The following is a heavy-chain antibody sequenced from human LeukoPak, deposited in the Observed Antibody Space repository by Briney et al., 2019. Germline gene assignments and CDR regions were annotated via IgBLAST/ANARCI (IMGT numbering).Heavy chain of an antibody. CDR1: GFTFSSYW. Sequence: KTGGSLRLSCAASGFTFSSYWMSWVRQAPGKGLEWVANIKQDGSEKYYVDSVKGRFTISRDNAKDSLYLQMNSLRAEDTAVYYCARDARGYSGYGILPYFDYWGQGTLVTVSS. V-gene: IGHV3-7*04. J-gene: IGHJ4*02. CDR2: IKQDGSEK. CDR3: ARDARGYSGYGILPYFDY. D-gene: IGHD5-12*01.